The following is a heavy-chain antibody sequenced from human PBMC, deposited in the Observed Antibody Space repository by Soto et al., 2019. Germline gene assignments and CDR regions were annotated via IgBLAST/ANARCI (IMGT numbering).Heavy chain of an antibody. J-gene: IGHJ4*02. Sequence: LRLSCEASGFTFSGYWMSWVRQAPGKGLGWVADIKHDGSVQYYVDSVKGRFTISRDNAKKLLFLQMNGLRAEDTALYYCARATYSNAWYRFDLWGQGTLVTVSS. CDR1: GFTFSGYW. CDR2: IKHDGSVQ. D-gene: IGHD4-4*01. V-gene: IGHV3-7*03. CDR3: ARATYSNAWYRFDL.